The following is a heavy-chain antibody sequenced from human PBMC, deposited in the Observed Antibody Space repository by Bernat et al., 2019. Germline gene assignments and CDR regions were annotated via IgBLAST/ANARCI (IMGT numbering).Heavy chain of an antibody. D-gene: IGHD1-26*01. J-gene: IGHJ4*02. V-gene: IGHV1-24*01. Sequence: QVQLVQSGAEVKKPGASVKVSCKVSGYTLTELSMHWVRQAPGKGLEWMGGFDPEDGETIYAQKFQGEVTRTEDKPTDTAYMERSSRSSETTAVYYWEAGVGVGATVYYFDYWGQGTLVTVSS. CDR2: FDPEDGET. CDR1: GYTLTELS. CDR3: EAGVGVGATVYYFDY.